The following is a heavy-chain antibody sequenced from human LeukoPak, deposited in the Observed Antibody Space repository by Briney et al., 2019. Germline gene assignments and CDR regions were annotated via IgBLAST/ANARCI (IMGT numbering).Heavy chain of an antibody. Sequence: GGSLRLSCAASGFTFNNYAMSWVRQAPGKGLEWVSAISGSGGSIYHADSVKGRFTISRDNSKNTLYLQMNSLRAEDTALYYCASLDYFDSSDYGDYWGQGTLVTVSS. V-gene: IGHV3-23*01. CDR2: ISGSGGSI. CDR3: ASLDYFDSSDYGDY. J-gene: IGHJ4*02. D-gene: IGHD3-22*01. CDR1: GFTFNNYA.